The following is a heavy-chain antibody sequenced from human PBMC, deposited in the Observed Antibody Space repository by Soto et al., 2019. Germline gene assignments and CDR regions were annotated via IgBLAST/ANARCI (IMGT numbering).Heavy chain of an antibody. CDR3: ARDPGDVGYFDY. D-gene: IGHD1-26*01. Sequence: QVQLQESGPGLVKPSQTLSLTCTVSGGSISSGDYYWSWIRQPPGKGLEWIGYIYYSGSTYYNPSLKSRVTISVDTSKNQFSLKRSAVTSADTAVYYCARDPGDVGYFDYWGQGTLVTVSS. J-gene: IGHJ4*02. CDR2: IYYSGST. CDR1: GGSISSGDYY. V-gene: IGHV4-30-4*01.